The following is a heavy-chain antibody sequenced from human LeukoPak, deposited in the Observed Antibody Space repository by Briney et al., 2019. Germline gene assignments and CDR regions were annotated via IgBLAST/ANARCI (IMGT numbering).Heavy chain of an antibody. CDR1: GYSFTSYW. J-gene: IGHJ4*02. V-gene: IGHV5-51*01. CDR2: IYPCDSDT. D-gene: IGHD3-10*01. Sequence: GESLKIFCKGSGYSFTSYWIGWVRQLPGEGLEWMGIIYPCDSDTRYSPSFQGQVTITANKSISTAYMQWSSLKASDTAMYYCARHKRDGLWFGELLYPSYFDYWGQGTLVTVSS. CDR3: ARHKRDGLWFGELLYPSYFDY.